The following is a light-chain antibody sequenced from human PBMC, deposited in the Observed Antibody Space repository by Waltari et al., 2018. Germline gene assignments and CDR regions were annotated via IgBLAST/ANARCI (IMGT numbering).Light chain of an antibody. Sequence: QLTQSPSSLSASVGDRVTIPCRASQGISSFLAWYQQKAGKAPKLLIYAASTLQSGVPSRFSGSGSGTDFTLTISSLQPEDFATYYCQQLNSYPPTFGGGTKVEIK. CDR2: AAS. CDR3: QQLNSYPPT. V-gene: IGKV1-9*01. J-gene: IGKJ4*01. CDR1: QGISSF.